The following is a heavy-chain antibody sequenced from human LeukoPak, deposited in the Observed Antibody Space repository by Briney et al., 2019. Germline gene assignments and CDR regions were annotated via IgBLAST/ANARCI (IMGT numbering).Heavy chain of an antibody. CDR3: ARGSDYGDYVGAFDI. V-gene: IGHV5-51*01. J-gene: IGHJ3*02. CDR2: IYPGDSDT. CDR1: GYSFTSYW. Sequence: GESLKIFCKGSGYSFTSYWIGWVRQMPGKGLEWMGIIYPGDSDTRYSPSFQGQVTISADKSISTAYLQWSSLKASDTAMYYCARGSDYGDYVGAFDIWGQGTMVTVSS. D-gene: IGHD4-17*01.